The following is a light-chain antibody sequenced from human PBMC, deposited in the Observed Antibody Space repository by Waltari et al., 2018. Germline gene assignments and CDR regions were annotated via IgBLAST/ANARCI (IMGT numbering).Light chain of an antibody. CDR3: QQANSFPFT. CDR1: QGISSW. CDR2: AAS. Sequence: DIQMTQSPSSVSASVGDRVTITCRASQGISSWLALYQQKPGKAPKLLIYAASRLQSGVPSRFSGSGSGTDFTLTISSLQPEDFATYYCQQANSFPFTFGPGTKVDIK. V-gene: IGKV1D-12*01. J-gene: IGKJ3*01.